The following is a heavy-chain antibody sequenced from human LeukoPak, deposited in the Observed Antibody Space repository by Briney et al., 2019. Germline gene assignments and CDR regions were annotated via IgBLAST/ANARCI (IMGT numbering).Heavy chain of an antibody. D-gene: IGHD3-16*01. V-gene: IGHV1-18*01. CDR3: ARGGSSSGEGWFDP. J-gene: IGHJ5*02. Sequence: ASVKVSCKASGYTFTSYGISWVRQAPGQGLEWMGWISPYNGNTKYAQKLQGRVTMTTDTSTSTAYMELRSLRSDDTAVYYCARGGSSSGEGWFDPWGQGTLVTVSS. CDR1: GYTFTSYG. CDR2: ISPYNGNT.